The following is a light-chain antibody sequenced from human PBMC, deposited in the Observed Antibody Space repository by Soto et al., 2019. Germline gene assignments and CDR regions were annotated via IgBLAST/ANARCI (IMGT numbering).Light chain of an antibody. V-gene: IGLV1-36*01. J-gene: IGLJ2*01. CDR1: SSNVGKNA. Sequence: SVLTQPPSVSEAPRQRVSISCSGSSSNVGKNAVNWYQHVPGKAPKLLIYYDDLVPSGVSDRFSGSKSGTSASLAISGLQSEDEADYYCAAWDDSLNGVLFGGGTKVTVL. CDR3: AAWDDSLNGVL. CDR2: YDD.